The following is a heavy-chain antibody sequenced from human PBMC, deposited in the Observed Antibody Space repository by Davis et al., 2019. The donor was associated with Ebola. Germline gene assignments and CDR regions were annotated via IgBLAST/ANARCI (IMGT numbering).Heavy chain of an antibody. CDR2: INHSGST. V-gene: IGHV4-34*01. CDR3: ARVPRSPLDHYYYYYMDV. Sequence: PSETLSLTCAVYGGAFSGYYWRWIRQPPGKGLEWIGEINHSGSTNYNPSLKSRVTISVDTSKNQFSLKLSSVTAADTAVYYCARVPRSPLDHYYYYYMDVWGKGTTVTVSS. D-gene: IGHD5-24*01. CDR1: GGAFSGYY. J-gene: IGHJ6*03.